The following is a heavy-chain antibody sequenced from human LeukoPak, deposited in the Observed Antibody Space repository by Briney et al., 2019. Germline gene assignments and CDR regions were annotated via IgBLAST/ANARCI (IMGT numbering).Heavy chain of an antibody. CDR1: GESLNSYY. D-gene: IGHD2-15*01. Sequence: PSETLSLTCAVYGESLNSYYWSWIRQPPGKGLEWIGEIYESGSTEYNPSLKSRVTISMVPSKQQFSLSLTSVSAADTAFYYCARGAWATRLGSWGRGTPVIVSS. J-gene: IGHJ4*02. CDR3: ARGAWATRLGS. CDR2: IYESGST. V-gene: IGHV4-34*01.